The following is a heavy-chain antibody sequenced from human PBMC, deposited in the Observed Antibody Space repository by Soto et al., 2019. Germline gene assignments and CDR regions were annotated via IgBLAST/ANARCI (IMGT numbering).Heavy chain of an antibody. J-gene: IGHJ6*02. Sequence: GGSLRLSCAASGFTFSSYGMHWVRQAPGKGLEWVAVIWYDGSNKYYADSVKGRFTISRDNSKNTLYLQMNSLRAEDTAVYYCAKSLYYYDSSGGGMDVWGQGTTVTVSS. CDR3: AKSLYYYDSSGGGMDV. CDR1: GFTFSSYG. D-gene: IGHD3-22*01. V-gene: IGHV3-33*06. CDR2: IWYDGSNK.